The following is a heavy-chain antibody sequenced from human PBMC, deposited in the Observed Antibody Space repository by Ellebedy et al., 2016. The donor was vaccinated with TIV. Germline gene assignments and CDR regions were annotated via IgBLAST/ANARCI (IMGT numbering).Heavy chain of an antibody. J-gene: IGHJ6*02. V-gene: IGHV1-2*02. CDR2: INPNSGGT. Sequence: AASVKVSCKASGYTFTGYYMHWVRQAPGQGLEWMGWINPNSGGTNYAQKFQGRVTMTRDTSISTAYMELSRLRSDDTAVYYCARDGWLPNAGYGMDVWGQGTTVTVSS. D-gene: IGHD5-12*01. CDR3: ARDGWLPNAGYGMDV. CDR1: GYTFTGYY.